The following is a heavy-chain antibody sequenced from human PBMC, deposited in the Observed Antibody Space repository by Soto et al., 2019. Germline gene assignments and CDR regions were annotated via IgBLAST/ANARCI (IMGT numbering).Heavy chain of an antibody. V-gene: IGHV1-18*01. CDR2: ISTYNVDT. D-gene: IGHD5-18*01. Sequence: QVPLVQSGAEVKKPGASVKVSCKTSGYTFSSYGIVWVRQAPGQGLEWMGWISTYNVDTKYADKFQGRLTMSSDTSTTTAFMELRRLRSDDTAVYYCVRGGFAYGYLDYWGQVTLVTVSS. J-gene: IGHJ4*02. CDR3: VRGGFAYGYLDY. CDR1: GYTFSSYG.